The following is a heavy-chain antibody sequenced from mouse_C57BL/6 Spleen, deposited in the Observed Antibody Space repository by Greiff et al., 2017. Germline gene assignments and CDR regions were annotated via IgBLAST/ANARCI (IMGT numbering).Heavy chain of an antibody. CDR3: SRFNDYYYFDY. V-gene: IGHV1-7*01. Sequence: QVQLQQSGAELAKPGASVKLSCKASGYTFTSYWMHWVKQRPGQGLEWIGYINPSSGYTKYNQKFKDKATLTADKTSSTAYMQLSSLTYEDAAVYYCSRFNDYYYFDYWGQGTTLTVSS. J-gene: IGHJ2*01. CDR2: INPSSGYT. CDR1: GYTFTSYW. D-gene: IGHD2-4*01.